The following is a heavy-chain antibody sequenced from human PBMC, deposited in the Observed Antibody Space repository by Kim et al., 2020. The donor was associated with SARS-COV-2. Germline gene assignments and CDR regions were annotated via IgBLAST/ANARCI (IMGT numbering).Heavy chain of an antibody. CDR3: ASSITIYSGGY. J-gene: IGHJ4*02. D-gene: IGHD1-26*01. Sequence: SETLSLTCTVSGGSISSGDYYWNWIRQPPGKGLEWLGFIYHSWSAFYNESLKSRLAMSIDTSKNQFSLKLNSVTAADTAVYYCASSITIYSGGYWGQGTRVTVSS. CDR2: IYHSWSA. V-gene: IGHV4-30-4*01. CDR1: GGSISSGDYY.